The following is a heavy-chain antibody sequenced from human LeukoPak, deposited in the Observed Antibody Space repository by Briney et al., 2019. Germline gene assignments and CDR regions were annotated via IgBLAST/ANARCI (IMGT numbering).Heavy chain of an antibody. CDR2: INRSGST. V-gene: IGHV4-34*01. Sequence: SETLSLTCDVCGASFSGYYWSWIRQPPGEGLEWIGEINRSGSTTYNPSLKSRVTISADTSKNQFSLKLSSVTAADTAVYFCARGGGEAPDYWGQGTLVTVSS. J-gene: IGHJ4*02. D-gene: IGHD7-27*01. CDR3: ARGGGEAPDY. CDR1: GASFSGYY.